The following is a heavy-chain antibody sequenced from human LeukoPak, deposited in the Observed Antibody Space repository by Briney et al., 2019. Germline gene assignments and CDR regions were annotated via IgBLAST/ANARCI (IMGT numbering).Heavy chain of an antibody. D-gene: IGHD6-19*01. CDR2: ISSSSSYI. CDR3: ARDIAVATFDY. J-gene: IGHJ4*02. V-gene: IGHV3-21*01. Sequence: GGSLRLSCAASGFTFSSYSMNWVRQAPGKGLEWVSSISSSSSYIYYADSVKGRLTISRDNAKNSLYLQMNSLRAEDTAVYYCARDIAVATFDYWGQGTLVTVSS. CDR1: GFTFSSYS.